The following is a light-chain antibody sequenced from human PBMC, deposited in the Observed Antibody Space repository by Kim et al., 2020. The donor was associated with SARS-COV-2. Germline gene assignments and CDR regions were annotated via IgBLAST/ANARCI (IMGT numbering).Light chain of an antibody. CDR2: VAS. V-gene: IGKV3-15*01. Sequence: VAPGETATPSGRASQKIGNHLVWYQQRPGQAPRLIITVASTRATGNPARFSGSGSGTDSTLNIISLQSEDFAVYYCQQNKDWPLTFGGGTKVDIK. CDR3: QQNKDWPLT. CDR1: QKIGNH. J-gene: IGKJ4*01.